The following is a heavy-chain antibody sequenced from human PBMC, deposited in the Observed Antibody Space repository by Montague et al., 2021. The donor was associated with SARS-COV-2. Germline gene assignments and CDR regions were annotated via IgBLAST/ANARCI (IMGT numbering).Heavy chain of an antibody. J-gene: IGHJ6*02. CDR3: AKGAAKTSYYNGMDV. CDR1: GFTFGDYA. Sequence: SLRLSCAASGFTFGDYALHWVRQAPGKGLEWVSAISWNSGYIDYAGSVKGRFTISRDNDKNSLYLEMNSLSAEDTALYYCAKGAAKTSYYNGMDVWGQGTTVTVSS. V-gene: IGHV3-9*01. D-gene: IGHD6-25*01. CDR2: ISWNSGYI.